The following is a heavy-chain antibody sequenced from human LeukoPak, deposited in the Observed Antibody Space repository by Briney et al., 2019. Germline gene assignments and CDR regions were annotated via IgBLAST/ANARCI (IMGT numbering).Heavy chain of an antibody. V-gene: IGHV3-23*01. Sequence: GSLRLSCLTSGFTFSTNAMSWVRQAPGKGLEWISGISGSGASTYYADSVTGRFTISRDNSRNTLYLQMNSLRGDDTAVYYCAKDVGKWESLHFFDYWGQGTLVTVSS. D-gene: IGHD1-26*01. CDR1: GFTFSTNA. CDR3: AKDVGKWESLHFFDY. J-gene: IGHJ4*02. CDR2: ISGSGAST.